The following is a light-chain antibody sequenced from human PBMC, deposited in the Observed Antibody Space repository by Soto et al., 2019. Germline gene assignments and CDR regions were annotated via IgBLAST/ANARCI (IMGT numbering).Light chain of an antibody. CDR2: EGS. V-gene: IGLV2-23*01. CDR3: CSYAVSSIWV. J-gene: IGLJ3*02. CDR1: SSDIGSYNL. Sequence: QSVLTQPASVSGSPGQSITISGTGTSSDIGSYNLVSWYQQHPGKAPKLMIYEGSKRPSGVSHRFSGSKSGNTASLTISGLQAEDEADYYCCSYAVSSIWVFGGGTKLTVL.